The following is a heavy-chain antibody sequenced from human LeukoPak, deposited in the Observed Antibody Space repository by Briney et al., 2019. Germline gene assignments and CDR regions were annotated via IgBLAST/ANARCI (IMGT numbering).Heavy chain of an antibody. J-gene: IGHJ3*02. D-gene: IGHD3-10*01. CDR2: IRAYNGKT. Sequence: ASVTVSCKASGYTFTSYGISWVRQAPGQGLEWMGWIRAYNGKTNYAQKLQGRVTMTTDTSTSTAYMQLRSLRSDDTAVYYCARDRVLLWFGEYQGAFDIWGQGTMVTVSS. CDR3: ARDRVLLWFGEYQGAFDI. V-gene: IGHV1-18*01. CDR1: GYTFTSYG.